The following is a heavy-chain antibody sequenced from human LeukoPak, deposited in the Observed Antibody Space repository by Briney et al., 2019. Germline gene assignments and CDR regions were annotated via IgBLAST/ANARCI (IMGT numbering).Heavy chain of an antibody. D-gene: IGHD3-3*01. CDR2: VYSSGYT. Sequence: SETLSLTCTVSGGSISGYYWSWIRQPPGKGLEWIGYVYSSGYTNYNPSLKSRVTISVDTSNNQFSLRLSSVTAADTAVYYCARLTRFVSGVLNPLDSWGQGTLVTVSS. CDR1: GGSISGYY. J-gene: IGHJ4*02. CDR3: ARLTRFVSGVLNPLDS. V-gene: IGHV4-59*08.